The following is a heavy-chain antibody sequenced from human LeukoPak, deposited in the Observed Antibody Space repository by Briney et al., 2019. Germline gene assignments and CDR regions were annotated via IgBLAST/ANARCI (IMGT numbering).Heavy chain of an antibody. V-gene: IGHV3-23*01. D-gene: IGHD6-6*01. CDR3: GKVSSRITTAGRIDY. CDR1: GFSFDNYA. CDR2: ITGGSRTT. Sequence: GGSLRLSCVGSGFSFDNYAMTWVRQAPGKGLEWVSSITGGSRTTLYSDSFKGRFTISRDDSKATLFLQMSSVRVEDTALYYCGKVSSRITTAGRIDYWGRGVLVTVS. J-gene: IGHJ4*02.